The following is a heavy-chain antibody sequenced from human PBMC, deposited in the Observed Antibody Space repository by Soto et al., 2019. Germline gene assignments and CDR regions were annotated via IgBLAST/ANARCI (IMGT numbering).Heavy chain of an antibody. J-gene: IGHJ4*02. CDR2: ISNDGSRK. V-gene: IGHV3-30*18. Sequence: QVHLVESGGGVVQPGRSLRLSCAASGFSFSCCAMHWVRQAPGKGLEWVAIISNDGSRKYYADSVKGRFSIPRDNSKNTLYLQMDSLRAEDTAVYYCAKEEGVGATLGLPDYWGQGTLVTVSS. D-gene: IGHD1-26*01. CDR3: AKEEGVGATLGLPDY. CDR1: GFSFSCCA.